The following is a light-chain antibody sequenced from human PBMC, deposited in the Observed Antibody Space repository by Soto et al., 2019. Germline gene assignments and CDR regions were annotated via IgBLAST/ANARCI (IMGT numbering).Light chain of an antibody. CDR2: AAS. V-gene: IGKV1-39*01. Sequence: DIQLTQSPSSLSASVGDRVTITGRASQSISSYLNWYQQKPGKAPKLMIYAASSLQSGVPSRFTGSGSGTEFTLTISSLQPDDVATYYCQQYNSYPRTFGQGTKVDIK. CDR1: QSISSY. CDR3: QQYNSYPRT. J-gene: IGKJ1*01.